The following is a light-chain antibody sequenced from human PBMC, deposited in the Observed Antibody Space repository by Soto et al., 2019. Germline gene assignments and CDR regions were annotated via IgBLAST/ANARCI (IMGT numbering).Light chain of an antibody. CDR2: TAS. V-gene: IGKV1-8*01. CDR3: QQSFNTPRT. CDR1: QGISSY. J-gene: IGKJ1*01. Sequence: AIRMTQSPSSFSASIGDRVTLXXRASQGISSYLAWYQQKPGTAPKXVIHTASTLQSGGPSRFSGSGAGTEFTLTISSLQPEDFATYHCQQSFNTPRTFGQGTKVDIK.